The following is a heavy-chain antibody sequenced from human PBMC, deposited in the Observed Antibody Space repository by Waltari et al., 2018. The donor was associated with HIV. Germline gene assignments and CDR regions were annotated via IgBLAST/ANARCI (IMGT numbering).Heavy chain of an antibody. D-gene: IGHD6-13*01. CDR3: ARVPQQLVLSSYWYFDL. V-gene: IGHV4-59*01. CDR2: LVYTGST. CDR1: GGSIRNSY. Sequence: QVQLQESGPGLVKPSETLSLTCTISGGSIRNSYWSWIRQPPGKGLEWIGSLVYTGSTNYNPSLESRVTISVDTSKNQFSLKLSSVTAADTAVYYCARVPQQLVLSSYWYFDLWGRGTLVTVSS. J-gene: IGHJ2*01.